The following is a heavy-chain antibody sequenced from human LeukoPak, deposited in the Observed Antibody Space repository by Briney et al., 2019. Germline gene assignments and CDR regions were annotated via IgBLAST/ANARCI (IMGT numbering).Heavy chain of an antibody. CDR1: GFTFSDYA. Sequence: PGGSLRLSCAASGFTFSDYAMSWVRQAPGKGLEWVSAISASGSSTYYADSVKGRFTISRDSSKNTLYLQMNSLRAEDTAVYYCAKMQSPPTIFGVVIISLRPFDYWGQGTLVTVSS. V-gene: IGHV3-23*01. J-gene: IGHJ4*02. D-gene: IGHD3-3*01. CDR3: AKMQSPPTIFGVVIISLRPFDY. CDR2: ISASGSST.